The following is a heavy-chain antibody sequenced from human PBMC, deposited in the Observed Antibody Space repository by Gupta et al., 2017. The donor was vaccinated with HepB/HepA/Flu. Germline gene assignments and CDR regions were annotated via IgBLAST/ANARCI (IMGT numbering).Heavy chain of an antibody. J-gene: IGHJ4*02. Sequence: QVTLKESGPALVKPTQTLTLTCTFSGFSLSAGGMRVSWIRQPPGKALEWLARIDWDDDKCYSSSLKTRLTISKDTSKNQVVLTMTNMDPVDTATYYCTRISPSTAMVASYFDHWGQGILVTVSS. D-gene: IGHD5-18*01. V-gene: IGHV2-70*04. CDR1: GFSLSAGGMR. CDR3: TRISPSTAMVASYFDH. CDR2: IDWDDDK.